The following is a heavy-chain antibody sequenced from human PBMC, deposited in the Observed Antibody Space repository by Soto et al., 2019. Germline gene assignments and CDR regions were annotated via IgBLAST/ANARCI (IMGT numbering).Heavy chain of an antibody. D-gene: IGHD3-10*01. CDR3: AREALSGAVSGDAFDM. CDR2: VDYSGST. CDR1: NGSISTSAYY. V-gene: IGHV4-31*03. Sequence: PSETLSLTCTVSNGSISTSAYYWSWIRQHPGKGLEWIGYVDYSGSTYYNPSLKSRVVISIHMSKNQFSLKLTSVTAADTAVYFCAREALSGAVSGDAFDMWGQGTLVTVSS. J-gene: IGHJ3*02.